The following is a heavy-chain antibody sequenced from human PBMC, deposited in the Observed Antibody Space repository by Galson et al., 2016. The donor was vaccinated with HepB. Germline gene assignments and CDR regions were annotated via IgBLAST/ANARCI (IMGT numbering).Heavy chain of an antibody. J-gene: IGHJ3*02. CDR1: GYTFATYG. V-gene: IGHV1-18*01. D-gene: IGHD5-24*01. CDR2: IRVYNERT. Sequence: SVKVSCKASGYTFATYGITWVRQAPGQGLEWLGGIRVYNERTDYAHKFQGRVTMTTDTSTNTAYMDLRSLRSDDTAVYYCARSDGEIWGQGTLVTVSS. CDR3: ARSDGEI.